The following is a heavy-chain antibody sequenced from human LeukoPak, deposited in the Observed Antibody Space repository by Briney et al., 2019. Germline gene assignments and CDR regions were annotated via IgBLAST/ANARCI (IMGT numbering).Heavy chain of an antibody. Sequence: PSETLSLTCTVSGGSISSYYWSWIRQPPGKGLEWIGYIYYSGSTNYNPSLKSRVTISVDTSKNQFSLKLTSVTAADTAVYYCARSKTPWDAFDIWGQGTMVTVSS. CDR1: GGSISSYY. J-gene: IGHJ3*02. CDR2: IYYSGST. CDR3: ARSKTPWDAFDI. V-gene: IGHV4-59*01. D-gene: IGHD2-15*01.